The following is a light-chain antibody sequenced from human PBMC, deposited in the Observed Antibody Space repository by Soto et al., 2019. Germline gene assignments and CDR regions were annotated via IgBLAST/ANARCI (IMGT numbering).Light chain of an antibody. CDR3: QQYNSYSLT. J-gene: IGKJ1*01. V-gene: IGKV1-5*01. Sequence: DIQMTQSPSTLSASVGDRVTITCRASQSISGWLAWYQQKLGKAPKLLIYDASSLKSGVPSRFSGSGSGTEFTLTISSLQPDDFATYYCQQYNSYSLTVGQGTKVDIK. CDR2: DAS. CDR1: QSISGW.